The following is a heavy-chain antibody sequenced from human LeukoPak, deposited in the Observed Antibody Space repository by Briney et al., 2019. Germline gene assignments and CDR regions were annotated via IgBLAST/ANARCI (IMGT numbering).Heavy chain of an antibody. CDR1: GFTFSNYW. CDR3: ARDQWRLFDY. J-gene: IGHJ4*02. D-gene: IGHD2-21*02. Sequence: PGGSLRLSCAASGFTFSNYWMSWVRQAPGKGLEWAASIKEDGSDKYYVDSVKGRFTISRDSAKNSLFLQMNSLRAEDTAVYYCARDQWRLFDYWGQGTLVTVSS. V-gene: IGHV3-7*04. CDR2: IKEDGSDK.